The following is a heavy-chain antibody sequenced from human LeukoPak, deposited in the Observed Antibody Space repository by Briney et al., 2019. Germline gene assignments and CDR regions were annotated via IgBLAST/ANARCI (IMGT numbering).Heavy chain of an antibody. V-gene: IGHV4-31*03. CDR2: IYYSGST. D-gene: IGHD3-22*01. Sequence: SETLSLTCTVSGGSIGSGGYYWSWIRQHPGKGLEWIGYIYYSGSTYYNPSLKSRVTISVDTSKNQFSLKLSSVTAADTAVYYCARETIIVGRAEFGPWGQGTLVTVSS. J-gene: IGHJ5*02. CDR3: ARETIIVGRAEFGP. CDR1: GGSIGSGGYY.